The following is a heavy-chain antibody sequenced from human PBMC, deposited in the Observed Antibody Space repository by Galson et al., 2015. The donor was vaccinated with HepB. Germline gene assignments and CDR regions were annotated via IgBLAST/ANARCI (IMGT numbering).Heavy chain of an antibody. J-gene: IGHJ3*02. CDR2: ISYDGSNK. D-gene: IGHD3-22*01. V-gene: IGHV3-30-3*01. CDR1: GFTFSSYA. Sequence: SLRLSCAASGFTFSSYAMHWVRQAPGKGLEWVAVISYDGSNKYYADSVKGRFTISRDNSKNTLYLQMNSLRAEDTAVYYCARAYYYNSSGYWRTNQAFDIWGQGTMVTVSS. CDR3: ARAYYYNSSGYWRTNQAFDI.